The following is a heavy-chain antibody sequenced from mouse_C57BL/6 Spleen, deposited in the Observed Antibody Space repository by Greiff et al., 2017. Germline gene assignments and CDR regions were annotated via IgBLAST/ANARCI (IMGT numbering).Heavy chain of an antibody. CDR1: GYTFTSYW. Sequence: VQLQQSGAELVRPGSSVKLSCKASGYTFTSYWMHWVKQRPIQGLEWIGNIDPSDSETHYNQKFKDKATLTVDKSSSTAYMQLSSLTSEDSAVYYCARSATTVVAGDYFDYWGQGTTLTVSS. J-gene: IGHJ2*01. V-gene: IGHV1-52*01. CDR3: ARSATTVVAGDYFDY. CDR2: IDPSDSET. D-gene: IGHD1-1*01.